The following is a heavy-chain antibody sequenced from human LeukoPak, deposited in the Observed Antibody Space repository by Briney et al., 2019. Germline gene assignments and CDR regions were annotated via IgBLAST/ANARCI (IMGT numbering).Heavy chain of an antibody. D-gene: IGHD6-13*01. V-gene: IGHV1-69*05. CDR1: GGTFSSYA. Sequence: SVKVSCKASGGTFSSYAISWVRQAPGQGLEWMGGIIPIFGTANYAQKFQGRVTITTDESTSTAYMELSSLGSEDTAVYYCARWDSSSWDDAFDIWGQGTMVTVSS. J-gene: IGHJ3*02. CDR3: ARWDSSSWDDAFDI. CDR2: IIPIFGTA.